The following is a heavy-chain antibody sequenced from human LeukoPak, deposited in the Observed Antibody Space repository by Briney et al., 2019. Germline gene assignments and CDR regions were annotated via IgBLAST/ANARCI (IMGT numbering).Heavy chain of an antibody. Sequence: SETLSLTCTVSVGSISSYYCSWIRQPPGKGLECIGYIYYSGSTNYNPSLKSRVTISVDTSKNQFSLKLSSVTAADKAVYYCARDDQTGDPFFDYWGQGTLVHVSS. CDR3: ARDDQTGDPFFDY. V-gene: IGHV4-59*01. CDR1: VGSISSYY. J-gene: IGHJ4*02. CDR2: IYYSGST. D-gene: IGHD7-27*01.